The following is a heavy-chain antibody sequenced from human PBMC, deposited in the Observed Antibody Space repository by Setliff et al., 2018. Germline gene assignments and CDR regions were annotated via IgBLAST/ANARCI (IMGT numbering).Heavy chain of an antibody. CDR3: ARDSGNWFDP. V-gene: IGHV4-34*01. J-gene: IGHJ5*02. Sequence: SETLSLTCAVYGGSFSTYYWIWIRQPPGKGLEWIGEINHSGSTNYNPSLKSRVTISVDTSKNQFSLKLSSVTAADTAVYYCARDSGNWFDPWGQGTLVTVSS. CDR2: INHSGST. CDR1: GGSFSTYY. D-gene: IGHD3-10*01.